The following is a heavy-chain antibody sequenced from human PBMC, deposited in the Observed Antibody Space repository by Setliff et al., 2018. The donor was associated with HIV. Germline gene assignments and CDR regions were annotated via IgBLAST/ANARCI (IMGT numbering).Heavy chain of an antibody. J-gene: IGHJ6*03. CDR1: GYSLSSDYY. V-gene: IGHV4-38-2*01. CDR2: IYHSGST. CDR3: ARTLSTMVKTDGYYDYYYMDV. Sequence: PSETLSLTCAVSGYSLSSDYYWGWIRQPPGKGLEWIASIYHSGSTYYNPSLKSRVIISVDTSKNQFSLKLNSVTAADTAIYYCARTLSTMVKTDGYYDYYYMDVWGKGTTVTVSS. D-gene: IGHD3-10*01.